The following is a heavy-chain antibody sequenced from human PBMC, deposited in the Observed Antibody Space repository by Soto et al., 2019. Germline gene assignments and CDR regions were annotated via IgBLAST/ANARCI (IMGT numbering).Heavy chain of an antibody. CDR2: IKSKTDGGTT. CDR1: GFTFSNAW. CDR3: TTEEDCSSTSCYNVFDY. V-gene: IGHV3-15*01. Sequence: GGSLRLSCAASGFTFSNAWMSWVCQAPGKGLEWVGRIKSKTDGGTTDYAAPVKGRFTISRDDSKNTLYLQMNSLKTEDTAVYYCTTEEDCSSTSCYNVFDYWGQGTLVTVSS. J-gene: IGHJ4*02. D-gene: IGHD2-2*02.